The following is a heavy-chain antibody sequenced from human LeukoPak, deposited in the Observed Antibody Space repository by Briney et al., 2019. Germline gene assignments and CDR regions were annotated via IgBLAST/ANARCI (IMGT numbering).Heavy chain of an antibody. CDR2: ISGNGGTK. J-gene: IGHJ4*02. V-gene: IGHV3-11*01. CDR1: GFTFSNYY. CDR3: GRGIPVDY. Sequence: PGGSLRLSCAASGFTFSNYYISWIRQAPGKGLEWVSYISGNGGTKYDADSVRGRFIMTRDSAKKSVYLQMTSLGVEDTAVYYCGRGIPVDYWGQGLLVTVSS.